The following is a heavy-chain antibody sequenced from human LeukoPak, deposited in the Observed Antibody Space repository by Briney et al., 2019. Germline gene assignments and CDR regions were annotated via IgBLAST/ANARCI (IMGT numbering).Heavy chain of an antibody. J-gene: IGHJ5*02. CDR3: AIVKVATTYWFDP. V-gene: IGHV3-66*01. Sequence: GGSLRLSCAASGFTVNYNHMTWVRQAPGKGLEWVSVIYTGGSTYYADSVKGRFTISRDNSKNTVYLQMNSLRVEDTAVYYCAIVKVATTYWFDPWGQGTLVTVSS. CDR2: IYTGGST. CDR1: GFTVNYNH. D-gene: IGHD4-23*01.